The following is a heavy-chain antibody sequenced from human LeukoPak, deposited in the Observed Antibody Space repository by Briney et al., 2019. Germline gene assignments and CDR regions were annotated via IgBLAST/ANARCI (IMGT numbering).Heavy chain of an antibody. Sequence: SETLSLTCTVSGGSISSYYWSWIRQPPGKGLEWIGYIYYSGSTNYNPSLKSRVTISVDTSKNQFSLKLSSVTAADTAVYYCARATYYDILTGTYHGVAFDIWGQGTMVTVSP. V-gene: IGHV4-59*01. CDR3: ARATYYDILTGTYHGVAFDI. D-gene: IGHD3-9*01. CDR1: GGSISSYY. J-gene: IGHJ3*02. CDR2: IYYSGST.